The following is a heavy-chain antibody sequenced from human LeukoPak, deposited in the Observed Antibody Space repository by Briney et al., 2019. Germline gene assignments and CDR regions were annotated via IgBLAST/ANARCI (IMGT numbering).Heavy chain of an antibody. CDR2: IYTSGST. V-gene: IGHV4-61*02. CDR1: GGSISSGSYY. D-gene: IGHD3-22*01. CDR3: ARGSGYYYGDFDY. J-gene: IGHJ4*02. Sequence: PSETLSLTCTVSGGSISSGSYYWSWIRQPAGKGLEWIGRIYTSGSTNYNPSLKSRVTISVGTSKNQFSLKLSSVTAADTAVYYCARGSGYYYGDFDYWGQGSLVTVSS.